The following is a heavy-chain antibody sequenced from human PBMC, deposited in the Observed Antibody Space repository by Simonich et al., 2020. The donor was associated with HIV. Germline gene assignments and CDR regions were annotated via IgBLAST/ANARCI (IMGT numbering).Heavy chain of an antibody. CDR3: ARNGIAARPDTSEVDY. V-gene: IGHV4-34*01. CDR1: GGSFSGYY. Sequence: QVQLQQWGAGLLKPSETLSLTCAVYGGSFSGYYWSWIRQPPGKGLEGMSKINNSERLYYNPSLKSRVTISVDTSKSQFSLKVSSVTAADTAVYYCARNGIAARPDTSEVDYWGQGTLVTVSS. D-gene: IGHD6-6*01. CDR2: INNSERL. J-gene: IGHJ4*02.